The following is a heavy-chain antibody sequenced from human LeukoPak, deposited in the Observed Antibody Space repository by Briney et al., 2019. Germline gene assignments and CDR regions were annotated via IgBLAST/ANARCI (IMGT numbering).Heavy chain of an antibody. Sequence: SVKVSCKASGYTFTSYDISWVRQAPGQGLEWMGRIIPILGIANYAQKFQGRVTITAGKSTSTAYMELSSLRSEDTAVYYCASGDRYYYGMDVWGQGTTVTVSS. CDR2: IIPILGIA. J-gene: IGHJ6*02. CDR3: ASGDRYYYGMDV. V-gene: IGHV1-69*04. D-gene: IGHD7-27*01. CDR1: GYTFTSYD.